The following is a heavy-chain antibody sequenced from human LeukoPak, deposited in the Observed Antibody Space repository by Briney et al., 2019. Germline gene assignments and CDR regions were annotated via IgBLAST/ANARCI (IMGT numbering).Heavy chain of an antibody. Sequence: KPSETLSLTCTVSGGSISSSSYYWGWIRQPPGKGLEWIGSIYYSGSTYYNPSLKSRVTISVDTSKNQFSLKLSSVTAADTAVYYCARGTTTMVTRWGQGTLVTVSS. J-gene: IGHJ4*02. CDR1: GGSISSSSYY. CDR3: ARGTTTMVTR. CDR2: IYYSGST. V-gene: IGHV4-39*07. D-gene: IGHD5-18*01.